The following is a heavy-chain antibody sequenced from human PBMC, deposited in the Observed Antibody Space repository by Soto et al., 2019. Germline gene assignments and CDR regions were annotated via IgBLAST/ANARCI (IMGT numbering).Heavy chain of an antibody. Sequence: QVQLVESGGGVVQPGRSLRLSCAASGFTFSNYGMHWVRQAPGKGLEWVAVIWYDGSNKYYADSVKGRFTISRDNSKNTLYLQMYSLRAEDTAVYYCASEYCSGGSCYYYGMDVWGQGTTVTVSS. CDR1: GFTFSNYG. V-gene: IGHV3-33*01. D-gene: IGHD2-15*01. CDR2: IWYDGSNK. CDR3: ASEYCSGGSCYYYGMDV. J-gene: IGHJ6*02.